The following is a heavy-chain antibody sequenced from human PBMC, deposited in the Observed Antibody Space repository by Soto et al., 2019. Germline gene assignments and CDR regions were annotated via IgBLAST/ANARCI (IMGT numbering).Heavy chain of an antibody. D-gene: IGHD4-17*01. V-gene: IGHV3-30*18. CDR3: AKDITHYGDLFLFDS. CDR1: GFTFSSYG. J-gene: IGHJ4*02. Sequence: QVQLVESGGGVVQPGRSLRLSCAASGFTFSSYGMHWVRQAPGKGLEWVAVISYDGSNKYYADSVKGRFTISRDNSKNTLYLQMNSLRAEDTAVYYCAKDITHYGDLFLFDSWGQGTLVTFSS. CDR2: ISYDGSNK.